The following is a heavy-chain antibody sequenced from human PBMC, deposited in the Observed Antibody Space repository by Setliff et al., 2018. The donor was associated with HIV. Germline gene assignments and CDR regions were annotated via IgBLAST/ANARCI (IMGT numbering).Heavy chain of an antibody. CDR3: ARQGNIVVVTSFDY. V-gene: IGHV4-39*07. CDR1: GGSISTSNYY. J-gene: IGHJ4*02. D-gene: IGHD2-21*02. CDR2: VDYTGST. Sequence: SETLSLPCTVSGGSISTSNYYWGWVRQPPGKGLGWVGNVDYTGSTHYNPSLKSRVTISVDTSKNQFSLRLNSVTAADTAVYYCARQGNIVVVTSFDYWGQGTLVTVSS.